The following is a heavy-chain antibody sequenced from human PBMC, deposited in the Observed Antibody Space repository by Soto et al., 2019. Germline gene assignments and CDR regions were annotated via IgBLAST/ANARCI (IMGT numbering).Heavy chain of an antibody. CDR1: GFTFTSSA. D-gene: IGHD3-3*01. J-gene: IGHJ6*02. CDR2: IVVGSGNT. Sequence: ASVKVSCKASGFTFTSSAVQWVRQARGQRLEWIGWIVVGSGNTNYAQKFQERVTITRDMSTSTAYMGLSSLRSEDTAVYYCAAASYYDFSGIFDVWGQGTTVTVSS. CDR3: AAASYYDFSGIFDV. V-gene: IGHV1-58*01.